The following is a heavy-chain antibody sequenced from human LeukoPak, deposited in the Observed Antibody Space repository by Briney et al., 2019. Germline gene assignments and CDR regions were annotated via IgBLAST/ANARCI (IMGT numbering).Heavy chain of an antibody. D-gene: IGHD2-2*01. Sequence: SQTLTLSCTVSGCSFSSGSYSWPCIRPPAGQGLASTGHIDTSGNTNYNPSLSSRVPISVYTSHKQFSLKMSSVTAADTAVYYCARYCSSTSCYFDYWGQGTLVTVSS. V-gene: IGHV4-61*09. J-gene: IGHJ4*02. CDR3: ARYCSSTSCYFDY. CDR2: IDTSGNT. CDR1: GCSFSSGSYS.